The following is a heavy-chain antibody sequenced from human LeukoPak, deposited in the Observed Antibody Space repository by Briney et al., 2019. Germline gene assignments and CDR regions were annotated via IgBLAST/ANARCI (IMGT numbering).Heavy chain of an antibody. CDR1: GGSINYGGYH. CDR2: IYYNGST. V-gene: IGHV4-31*03. D-gene: IGHD3-22*01. CDR3: ARPGGGHSSGYYYRY. Sequence: SQTLSLTCTVSGGSINYGGYHWSWIRQHPGKGLEWIGYIYYNGSTHYNPSLKSRVTISVDTSKNQFSLKLTSVTAADTAVYYCARPGGGHSSGYYYRYWGQGTLVTVSS. J-gene: IGHJ4*02.